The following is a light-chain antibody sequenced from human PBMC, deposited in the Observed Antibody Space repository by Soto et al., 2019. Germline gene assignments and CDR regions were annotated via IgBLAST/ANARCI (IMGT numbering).Light chain of an antibody. Sequence: DIQMTQSPSTLSASVGDRITITCRASQSIGSWLAWYQQKPGKAPKLLLYDASSLESGASSRFSGSGSGTEFTLTISSLQPDDFATYFCQQYNNYSPVTFGQGTKVDIK. CDR2: DAS. V-gene: IGKV1-5*01. J-gene: IGKJ1*01. CDR3: QQYNNYSPVT. CDR1: QSIGSW.